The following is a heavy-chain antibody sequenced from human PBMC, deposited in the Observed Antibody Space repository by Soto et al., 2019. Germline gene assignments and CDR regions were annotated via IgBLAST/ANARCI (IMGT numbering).Heavy chain of an antibody. V-gene: IGHV4-31*03. J-gene: IGHJ5*02. CDR1: GGSISSGDYY. Sequence: SETLSLTCTVSGGSISSGDYYWSWIRQHPGKGLEWIGYIYHSGFTYYNPSLKSRVTISVDMSKNQFSLKLSSVTAADTAVYYCARSVDPWGQGTLVTVSS. CDR3: ARSVDP. CDR2: IYHSGFT.